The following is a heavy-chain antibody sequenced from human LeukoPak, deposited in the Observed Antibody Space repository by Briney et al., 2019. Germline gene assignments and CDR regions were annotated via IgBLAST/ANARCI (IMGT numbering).Heavy chain of an antibody. Sequence: GGSLRLSCAASGFTFSSYSMNWVRQAPGKGLEWVSSISSSSSYIYYADSVKGRFTISRDNSKNTLYLQMNSLRAEDTAVYYCAKERNYDSSGYYRAEYFQHWGQGTLVTVSS. D-gene: IGHD3-22*01. CDR2: ISSSSSYI. CDR1: GFTFSSYS. CDR3: AKERNYDSSGYYRAEYFQH. V-gene: IGHV3-21*04. J-gene: IGHJ1*01.